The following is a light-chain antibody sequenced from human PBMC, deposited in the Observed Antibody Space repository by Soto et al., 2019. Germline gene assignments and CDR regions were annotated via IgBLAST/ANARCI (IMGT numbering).Light chain of an antibody. J-gene: IGKJ5*01. Sequence: EIVLTQSPGTLSLSPGERATLSCRASQSVSSSYLAWYQQKPGQAPRPLIYGASSRATGIPDRFSRSGSGTDFTLTISRLEPEDFAVYYCQQYGSSGSTFGQGTRLEIK. V-gene: IGKV3-20*01. CDR3: QQYGSSGST. CDR1: QSVSSSY. CDR2: GAS.